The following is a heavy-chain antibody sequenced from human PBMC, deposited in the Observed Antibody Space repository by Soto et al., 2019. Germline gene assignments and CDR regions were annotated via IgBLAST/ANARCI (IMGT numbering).Heavy chain of an antibody. CDR1: GFTFSSYS. V-gene: IGHV3-21*02. Sequence: EVQLVESGGGLVKPGGSLRLSCAASGFTFSSYSMNWVRQAPGKGLEWVSSINEDSSYIYYAHSLRGRFTISRDNAKDSLYLQTNYLRAEDTAVYYCVRDFGRYFRSGYMDVWGDGATVTVSS. CDR3: VRDFGRYFRSGYMDV. CDR2: INEDSSYI. J-gene: IGHJ6*03. D-gene: IGHD3-9*01.